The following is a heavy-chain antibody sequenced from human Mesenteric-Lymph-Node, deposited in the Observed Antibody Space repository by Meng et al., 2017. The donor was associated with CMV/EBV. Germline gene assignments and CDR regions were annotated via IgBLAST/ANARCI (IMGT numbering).Heavy chain of an antibody. CDR3: TTDSVAAAAGFDY. CDR2: IKSKTDGGTT. D-gene: IGHD6-13*01. J-gene: IGHJ4*02. Sequence: SGFTFSSAWMSWVRQAPGKGLEWVGRIKSKTDGGTTDYAAPVKGRFTISRDDSKNTLYLQMNSLKTEDTAVYYCTTDSVAAAAGFDYWGQGTLVTVSS. V-gene: IGHV3-15*01. CDR1: GFTFSSAW.